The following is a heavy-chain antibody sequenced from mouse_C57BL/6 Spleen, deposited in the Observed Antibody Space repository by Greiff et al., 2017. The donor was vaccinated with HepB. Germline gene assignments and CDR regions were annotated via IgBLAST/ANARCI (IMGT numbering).Heavy chain of an antibody. CDR2: IYPRSGNT. D-gene: IGHD1-1*01. CDR3: ARGDYYGSKAWFAY. CDR1: GYTFTSYG. V-gene: IGHV1-81*01. Sequence: QVQLQQSGAELARPGASVKLSCKASGYTFTSYGISCVKQRTGQGLEWIGEIYPRSGNTYYNEKFKGKATLTADKSSSTAYMELRSLTSEDSAVYFCARGDYYGSKAWFAYWGQGTLVTVSA. J-gene: IGHJ3*01.